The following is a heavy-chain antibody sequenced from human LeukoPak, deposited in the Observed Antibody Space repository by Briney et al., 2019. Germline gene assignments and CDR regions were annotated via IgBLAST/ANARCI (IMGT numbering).Heavy chain of an antibody. J-gene: IGHJ5*02. CDR2: ISHSGSTI. D-gene: IGHD2-15*01. V-gene: IGHV3-48*03. CDR3: ARSRGVDWFDP. Sequence: GGSLRLSCVVSGFTFSSYEMNWVRQAPGKGLEWVSYISHSGSTIYYADSVKGRFTISRDNAKNSLYLQMHSLRTEDTAVYYCARSRGVDWFDPWGQGTLVTVSS. CDR1: GFTFSSYE.